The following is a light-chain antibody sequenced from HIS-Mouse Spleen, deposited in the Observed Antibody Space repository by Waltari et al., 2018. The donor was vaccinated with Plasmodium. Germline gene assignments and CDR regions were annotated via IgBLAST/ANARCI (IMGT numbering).Light chain of an antibody. J-gene: IGLJ3*02. V-gene: IGLV3-10*01. CDR3: YSTDSSGNHRV. Sequence: SYELTQPPSVSVSPGQTARITCSGDALPKKYAYWYQQKSGPAPVLVIYAYSKRPSGIPRRFSGSSSGTMATLTISGAQVEDEADYYCYSTDSSGNHRVFGGGTKLTVL. CDR1: ALPKKY. CDR2: AYS.